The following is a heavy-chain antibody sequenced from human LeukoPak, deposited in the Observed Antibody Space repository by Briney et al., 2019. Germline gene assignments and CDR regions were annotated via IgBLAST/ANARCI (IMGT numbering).Heavy chain of an antibody. Sequence: SETLSLTCTVSGGSISSSSYYWGWIRQPPGKGLEWIGSIYYSGSTNYNPSLKSRVTISVDTSKNQFSLKLSSVTAADTAVYYCASLIVVVPAAHNWFDPWGQGTLVTVSS. CDR1: GGSISSSSYY. V-gene: IGHV4-39*07. J-gene: IGHJ5*02. CDR2: IYYSGST. CDR3: ASLIVVVPAAHNWFDP. D-gene: IGHD2-2*01.